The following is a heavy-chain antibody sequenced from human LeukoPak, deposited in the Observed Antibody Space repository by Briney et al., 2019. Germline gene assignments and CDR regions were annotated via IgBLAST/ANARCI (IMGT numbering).Heavy chain of an antibody. V-gene: IGHV3-21*01. Sequence: GGSLRLSCAASGFTFSIYSMKCVRQAPGGGVEWVSSISSSSSYIYYADSVKRRFTISRDNAKNSLYLQMSSLRAEDTAVYYCARDQVHGAFDLWGRGTLVTVSS. CDR2: ISSSSSYI. CDR3: ARDQVHGAFDL. J-gene: IGHJ2*01. CDR1: GFTFSIYS.